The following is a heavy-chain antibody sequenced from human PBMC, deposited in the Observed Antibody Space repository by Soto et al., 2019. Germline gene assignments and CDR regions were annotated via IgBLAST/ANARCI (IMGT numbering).Heavy chain of an antibody. D-gene: IGHD2-2*01. J-gene: IGHJ4*02. V-gene: IGHV1-18*01. CDR3: ARDVCSSTSCFY. CDR2: ISAYNGYT. CDR1: GYTFSSYG. Sequence: ASVKVSCKTSGYTFSSYGISWVRQAPGQGPDWMGWISAYNGYTDYAQKFQGRVTVTTDASTSTAYMELRSLRADDTAVYYCARDVCSSTSCFYCGQGTLVTVSS.